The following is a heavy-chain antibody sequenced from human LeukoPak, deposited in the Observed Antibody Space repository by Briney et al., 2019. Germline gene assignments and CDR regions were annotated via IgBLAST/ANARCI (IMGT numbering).Heavy chain of an antibody. CDR3: AMSGGAPPEGFY. J-gene: IGHJ4*02. CDR2: IIPIFGTA. CDR1: GGTFSSYA. Sequence: ASVKVSCKASGGTFSSYAISWVRQAPGQGLEWMGGIIPIFGTANYAQKFQGRVTITADKSTSTAYMELSSLRSEDTAVYYCAMSGGAPPEGFYWGQGTLVTVSS. D-gene: IGHD1-26*01. V-gene: IGHV1-69*06.